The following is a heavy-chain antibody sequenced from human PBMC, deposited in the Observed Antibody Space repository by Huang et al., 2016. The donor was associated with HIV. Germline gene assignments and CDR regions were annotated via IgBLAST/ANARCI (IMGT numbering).Heavy chain of an antibody. CDR3: ARRQGSGYYFYFDY. CDR1: GGSIKSRNYY. CDR2: IYYRGSP. J-gene: IGHJ4*02. D-gene: IGHD3-22*01. Sequence: QLQLQESGPGLVKPSDTLSLNCTVSGGSIKSRNYYWGWVRQAPGKGLEWIGDIYYRGSPYYNPSLRSRGSLSVDTSKNQITLKVNTVIATDTAVYYCARRQGSGYYFYFDYWGRGSPVTVSA. V-gene: IGHV4-39*01.